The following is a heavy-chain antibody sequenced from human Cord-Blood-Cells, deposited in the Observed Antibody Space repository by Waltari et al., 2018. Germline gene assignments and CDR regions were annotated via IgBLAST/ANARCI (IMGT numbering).Heavy chain of an antibody. CDR3: TRHLAGDAFDI. CDR1: GFTFIGSA. D-gene: IGHD2-15*01. Sequence: EVQLVESGGGLVQPGGSLKLSCAASGFTFIGSAMHWVRQASGKGLEWVGRIRSKANSYATAYAASVKGRFTISRDDSKNTAYLQMNSLKTEDTAVYYCTRHLAGDAFDIWGQGTMVTVSS. J-gene: IGHJ3*02. V-gene: IGHV3-73*02. CDR2: IRSKANSYAT.